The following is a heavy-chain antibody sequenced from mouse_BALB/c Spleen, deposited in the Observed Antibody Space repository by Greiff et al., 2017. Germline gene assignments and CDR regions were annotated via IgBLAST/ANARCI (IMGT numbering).Heavy chain of an antibody. J-gene: IGHJ4*01. CDR3: ARVRYGSRDYAMDY. D-gene: IGHD1-1*01. CDR1: GFTFSSYA. Sequence: EVKVVESGGGLVKPGGSLKLSCAASGFTFSSYAMSWVRQTPEKRLEWVASISSGGSTYYPDSVKGRFTISRDNARNILYLQMSSLRSEDTAMYYCARVRYGSRDYAMDYWGQGTSVTVSS. V-gene: IGHV5-6-5*01. CDR2: ISSGGST.